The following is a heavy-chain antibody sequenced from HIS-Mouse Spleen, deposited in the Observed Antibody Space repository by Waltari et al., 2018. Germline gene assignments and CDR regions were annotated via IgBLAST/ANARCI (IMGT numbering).Heavy chain of an antibody. CDR2: IWYDGSNK. D-gene: IGHD3-10*01. J-gene: IGHJ6*02. CDR3: ARDSGLITIIPYGMDV. Sequence: QVQLVEAGGGVVQPGRSLRLACAASGVTFRSYGLHWVRQAPGKGLEWVAVIWYDGSNKYYADSVKGRFTISRDNSKNTLYLQMNSLRAEDTAVYYCARDSGLITIIPYGMDVWGQGTTVTVSS. V-gene: IGHV3-33*01. CDR1: GVTFRSYG.